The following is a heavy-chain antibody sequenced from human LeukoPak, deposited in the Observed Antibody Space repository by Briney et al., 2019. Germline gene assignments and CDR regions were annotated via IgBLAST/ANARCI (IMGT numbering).Heavy chain of an antibody. CDR2: IIPIFGTA. CDR1: VGTFSSYY. Sequence: GASVTVFCRTSVGTFSSYYIIGVRQPPAQGRVWVNGIIPIFGTANYAQKFQGRVTITADESTSTAYMELSSLRSEGTAVYYCARQGVDSGYQLALDDWGQGTLVTVSS. V-gene: IGHV1-69*13. J-gene: IGHJ4*02. D-gene: IGHD3-22*01. CDR3: ARQGVDSGYQLALDD.